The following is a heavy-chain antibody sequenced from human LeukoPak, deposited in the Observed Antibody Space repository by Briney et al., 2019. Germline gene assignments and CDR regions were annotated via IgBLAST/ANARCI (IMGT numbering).Heavy chain of an antibody. V-gene: IGHV4-34*01. CDR2: INHSGST. CDR3: ARVPRVESYSSGWYVNY. CDR1: GGSFSGYY. J-gene: IGHJ4*02. D-gene: IGHD6-19*01. Sequence: SETLSLTCAVYGGSFSGYYWSWIRQPPGKGLEWIGEINHSGSTNYNPPPKSGVTISVDTSKYHFSLHLTSMTAADTAVYYCARVPRVESYSSGWYVNYCGQRTLGTVSS.